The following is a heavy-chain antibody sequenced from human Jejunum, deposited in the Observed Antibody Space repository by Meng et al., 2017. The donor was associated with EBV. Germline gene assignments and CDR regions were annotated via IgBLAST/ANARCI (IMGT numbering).Heavy chain of an antibody. CDR2: IYYTGTT. CDR3: AKRMPGTGFDY. D-gene: IGHD1-1*01. CDR1: GYSMSNSNW. V-gene: IGHV4-28*01. Sequence: QVELPQSGPGLVKPSDTLSLTCAVSGYSMSNSNWWGWIRQPPGKGLEWIGYIYYTGTTYYNPSLKSRVTMSIDTSKNHFSLKLTSVTTMDTAVYYCAKRMPGTGFDYWGQGTLVTVS. J-gene: IGHJ4*02.